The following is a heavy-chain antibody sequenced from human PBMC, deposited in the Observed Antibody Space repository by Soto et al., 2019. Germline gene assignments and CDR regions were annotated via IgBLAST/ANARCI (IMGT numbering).Heavy chain of an antibody. D-gene: IGHD1-26*01. CDR1: GLSLDTTGVR. V-gene: IGHV2-5*02. Sequence: QITLKESGPTLVKPTQTLTLTCTVSGLSLDTTGVRVGWIRQPPGKALEWLGIIDWDDDKVYSTSLKSRPTITKDTSKSQVVVTMANMDPVDTAEYYRVHRVTSATYSRGGFASWGQGTLVTVSS. CDR2: IDWDDDK. CDR3: VHRVTSATYSRGGFAS. J-gene: IGHJ4*02.